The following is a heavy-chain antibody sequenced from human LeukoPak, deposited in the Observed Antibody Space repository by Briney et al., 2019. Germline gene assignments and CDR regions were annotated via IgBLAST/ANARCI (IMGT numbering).Heavy chain of an antibody. V-gene: IGHV3-43*02. CDR2: ISGDGGST. D-gene: IGHD3-22*01. J-gene: IGHJ4*02. CDR1: GFTFDDYA. Sequence: GGSLRLSCAASGFTFDDYAMHWVRQAPGKGPEWVSLISGDGGSTYYADSVKGRFTISRDNSKNSQYLQMNSLRTEDTALYYCAKVYYDSSGYYSYYFDYWGQGTLVTVSS. CDR3: AKVYYDSSGYYSYYFDY.